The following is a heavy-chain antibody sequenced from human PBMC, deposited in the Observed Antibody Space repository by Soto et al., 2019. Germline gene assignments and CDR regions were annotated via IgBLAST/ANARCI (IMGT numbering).Heavy chain of an antibody. CDR2: ISAYNGNT. V-gene: IGHV1-18*01. CDR1: GYTFTSYG. Sequence: GASGKVSCKASGYTFTSYGISWVRQAPGQGLEWMGWISAYNGNTNYAQKLQGRVTMTTDTSTSTAYMELRSLRSDDTAVYYCARDRVAQMVYAKKGNWFAPWGQGTLDPVSS. CDR3: ARDRVAQMVYAKKGNWFAP. J-gene: IGHJ5*02. D-gene: IGHD2-8*01.